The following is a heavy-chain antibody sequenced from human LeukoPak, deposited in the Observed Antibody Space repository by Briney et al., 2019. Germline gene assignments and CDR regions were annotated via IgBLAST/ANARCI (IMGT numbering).Heavy chain of an antibody. V-gene: IGHV4-39*01. CDR2: INHSGST. D-gene: IGHD6-13*01. CDR3: ARQLPSPSSRWYYGNWVFYGSFDY. Sequence: PSETLSLTCTVSGGSISSSSYYWGWIRQPPGKGLEWIGGINHSGSTNYNPSLKSRLTISLDTSKNQFSLKLSSVTAADTAVYYCARQLPSPSSRWYYGNWVFYGSFDYWGQGTLVTVSS. J-gene: IGHJ4*02. CDR1: GGSISSSSYY.